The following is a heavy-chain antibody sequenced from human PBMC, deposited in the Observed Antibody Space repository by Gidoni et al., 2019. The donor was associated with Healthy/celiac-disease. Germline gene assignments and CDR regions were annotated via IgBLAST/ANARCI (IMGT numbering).Heavy chain of an antibody. J-gene: IGHJ5*02. CDR2: IYYSGST. CDR1: GGSISSGGYY. Sequence: QVQLQESGPGLVKPSQTLSLTCTVSGGSISSGGYYWSWIRQHPGKGLEWIGYIYYSGSTYYNPSLKSRVTISVDTSKNQFSLKLSSVTAADTAVYYCAREVYAIDTNPLNWFDPWGQGTLVTVSS. D-gene: IGHD2-8*01. V-gene: IGHV4-31*03. CDR3: AREVYAIDTNPLNWFDP.